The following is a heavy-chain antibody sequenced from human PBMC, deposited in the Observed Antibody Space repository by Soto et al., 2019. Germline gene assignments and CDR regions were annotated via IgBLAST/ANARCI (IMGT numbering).Heavy chain of an antibody. CDR2: INHSGST. D-gene: IGHD2-15*01. CDR3: ARRWGSAADY. Sequence: TLSLTCAVYGGSFSGYYWSWIRQPPGKGLEWIGEINHSGSTNYNPSLKGRVTISVDTSKNQFSLKLSSVTAADTAVYYCARRWGSAADYWGQGTLVTVSS. J-gene: IGHJ4*02. V-gene: IGHV4-34*01. CDR1: GGSFSGYY.